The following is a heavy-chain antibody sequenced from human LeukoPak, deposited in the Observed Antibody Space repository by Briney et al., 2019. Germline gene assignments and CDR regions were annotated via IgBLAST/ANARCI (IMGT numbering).Heavy chain of an antibody. CDR2: IIPILGIA. J-gene: IGHJ4*02. CDR1: GGTFSSDA. CDR3: ARAPDCGGDCYLDY. Sequence: SVTVSCLASGGTFSSDAISWVGPAPGQGRAWMGRIIPILGIANYAQRLQGRVTITADKSTSTAYMELSSLRSEDTAEYYCARAPDCGGDCYLDYWGQGTLVTVSS. V-gene: IGHV1-69*04. D-gene: IGHD2-21*02.